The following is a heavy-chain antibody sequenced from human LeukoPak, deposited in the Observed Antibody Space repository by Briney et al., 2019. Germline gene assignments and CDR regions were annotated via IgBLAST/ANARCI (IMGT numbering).Heavy chain of an antibody. CDR2: ISSSSSYI. J-gene: IGHJ4*02. D-gene: IGHD7-27*01. CDR3: ARVGILTGESRYYFDY. V-gene: IGHV3-21*01. Sequence: GGSLRLSCAASGFTFSSYSMNWGRQAPGEGLEWVSSISSSSSYIYYADSVKGRFTISRDNAKNSLYLQMNSLRAEDTAVYYCARVGILTGESRYYFDYWGQGTLVTVSS. CDR1: GFTFSSYS.